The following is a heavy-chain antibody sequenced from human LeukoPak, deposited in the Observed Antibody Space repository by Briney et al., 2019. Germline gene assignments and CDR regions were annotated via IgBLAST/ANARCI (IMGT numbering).Heavy chain of an antibody. V-gene: IGHV6-1*01. D-gene: IGHD1-1*01. CDR3: ARVNNWTEEPDIGFDY. J-gene: IGHJ4*02. Sequence: SQTLSLTCAISGDSVSNTRSAWNWIRQSPSRGLEWLGRTYYRSKWYNDYAVSVKSRITINPDTSKNQFSLQLNSVTPEDTAVYYCARVNNWTEEPDIGFDYWGQGTPVTVSS. CDR1: GDSVSNTRSA. CDR2: TYYRSKWYN.